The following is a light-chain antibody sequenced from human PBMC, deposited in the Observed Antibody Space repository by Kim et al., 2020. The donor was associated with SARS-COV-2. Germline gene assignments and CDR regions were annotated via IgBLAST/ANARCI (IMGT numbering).Light chain of an antibody. CDR2: DAS. J-gene: IGKJ5*01. CDR1: QSVSSY. CDR3: QQRTNWIT. V-gene: IGKV3-11*01. Sequence: LSPGDRATLSCRASQSVSSYLAWDQQKPGQAPRLLIYDASNRATGIPARFSGSGSGTDFTLTISSLEPEDFAVYYCQQRTNWITFGQGTRLEIK.